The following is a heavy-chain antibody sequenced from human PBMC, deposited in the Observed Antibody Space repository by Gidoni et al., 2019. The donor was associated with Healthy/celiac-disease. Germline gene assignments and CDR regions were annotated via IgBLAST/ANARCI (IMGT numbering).Heavy chain of an antibody. CDR2: IKQDGSEK. CDR3: ARDGDYDSSGYRVAFDI. CDR1: GFTCSSYW. D-gene: IGHD3-22*01. J-gene: IGHJ3*02. Sequence: EVQLVESGGGLVQPGGSLRLSCAASGFTCSSYWMSWVRQAPGKGLEWVANIKQDGSEKYYVYSVKGRFTISRDNAKNSLYLQMTSLRAEDTAVYYCARDGDYDSSGYRVAFDIWGQGTMVTVSS. V-gene: IGHV3-7*03.